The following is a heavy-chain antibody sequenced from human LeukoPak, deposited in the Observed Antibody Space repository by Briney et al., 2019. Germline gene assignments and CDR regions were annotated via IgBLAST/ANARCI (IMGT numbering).Heavy chain of an antibody. D-gene: IGHD3-10*01. Sequence: SETLSLTCAVYGGSFSGYYWSWIRQPPGKGLEWIGEINHSGSTNYNPSLKSRGTISVDTSKNQFSLELSPVTAADTAVYYCARYGSGSYYYFDYWGQGTLVTVSS. V-gene: IGHV4-34*01. CDR2: INHSGST. CDR1: GGSFSGYY. J-gene: IGHJ4*02. CDR3: ARYGSGSYYYFDY.